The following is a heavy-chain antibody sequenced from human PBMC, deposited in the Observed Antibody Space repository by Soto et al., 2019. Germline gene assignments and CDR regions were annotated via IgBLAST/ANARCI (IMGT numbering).Heavy chain of an antibody. CDR2: IYSGGST. D-gene: IGHD3-22*01. CDR3: AGSDSSGYLPSDY. CDR1: GFTVSSNY. Sequence: PGGSLRLSCAASGFTVSSNYMSWVRQAPGKGLEWASVIYSGGSTYYADSVKGRFTISRDNSKNTLYLQMNSLRAEDTAVYYCAGSDSSGYLPSDYWGQGTLVTVSS. V-gene: IGHV3-53*01. J-gene: IGHJ4*02.